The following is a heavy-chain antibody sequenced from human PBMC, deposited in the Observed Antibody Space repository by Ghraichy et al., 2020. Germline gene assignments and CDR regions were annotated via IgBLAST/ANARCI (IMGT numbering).Heavy chain of an antibody. J-gene: IGHJ2*01. CDR2: IYDNGNT. D-gene: IGHD4-23*01. Sequence: SETLSLTCTVSGGSVSSGSYSWSWIRQPPGKGLEWIGSIYDNGNTNYNPSLTSRVTISVDTSKNQFSLNLNFVTAADTAVYYCARDRQMTTLVFCWYFDLWGRGTLVTVSS. CDR1: GGSVSSGSYS. CDR3: ARDRQMTTLVFCWYFDL. V-gene: IGHV4-61*01.